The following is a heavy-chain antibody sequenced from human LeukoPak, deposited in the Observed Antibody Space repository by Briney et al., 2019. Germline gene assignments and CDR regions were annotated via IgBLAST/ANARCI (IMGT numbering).Heavy chain of an antibody. CDR1: GGSFSGYY. V-gene: IGHV4-34*01. CDR2: INHSGST. CDR3: ARGGYDYVWGSYQGYFDY. D-gene: IGHD3-16*02. J-gene: IGHJ4*02. Sequence: SETLSLTCAVYGGSFSGYYWSWIRQPPGKGLEWIGEINHSGSTNYNPSLKSRVTISVDTSKNQFSLKLSSVTAADTAVYYCARGGYDYVWGSYQGYFDYWGQGTLVTVSS.